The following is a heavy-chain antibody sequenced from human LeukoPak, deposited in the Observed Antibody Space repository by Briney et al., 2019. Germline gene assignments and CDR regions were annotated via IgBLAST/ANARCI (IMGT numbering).Heavy chain of an antibody. J-gene: IGHJ4*02. Sequence: GGSLRLSCAASGFTFSFYSMNWVRQAPGKGLEWVSSISSSTYTYYADSVKGRFTISRDNAKTSLYLQMNSLRAEDTAVYYCARGDSSGYGHRESDYWGQGTLVTVSS. CDR1: GFTFSFYS. CDR2: ISSSTYT. CDR3: ARGDSSGYGHRESDY. V-gene: IGHV3-21*01. D-gene: IGHD3-22*01.